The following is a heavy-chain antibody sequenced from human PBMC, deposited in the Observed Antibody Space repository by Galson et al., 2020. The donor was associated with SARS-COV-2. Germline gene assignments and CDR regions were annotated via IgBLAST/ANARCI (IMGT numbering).Heavy chain of an antibody. J-gene: IGHJ6*02. CDR1: GYTFTGYY. V-gene: IGHV1-2*02. Sequence: ASVKVSCKASGYTFTGYYMHGVRQAPGQGLEWMGWINPNSGGTNYAQKFQGRVTMTRDTSISTAYMELSRLRSDDTAVYYCARLGATMVRGVIGYYGMDVWGQGTTVTVSS. CDR3: ARLGATMVRGVIGYYGMDV. CDR2: INPNSGGT. D-gene: IGHD3-10*01.